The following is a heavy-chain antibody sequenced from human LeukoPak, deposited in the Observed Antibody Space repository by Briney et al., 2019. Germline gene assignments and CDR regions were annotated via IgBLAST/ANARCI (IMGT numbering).Heavy chain of an antibody. CDR1: GGTFSSYA. J-gene: IGHJ4*02. Sequence: ASVKVSCKASGGTFSSYAISWVRQAPGQGLEWMGGIIPIFGTANYAQKFQGRVTITADESTSTAYMELSSLRSEDTAVYYCARDRGIAVAGTGFDYWGQGTLVTVSS. CDR2: IIPIFGTA. CDR3: ARDRGIAVAGTGFDY. D-gene: IGHD6-19*01. V-gene: IGHV1-69*13.